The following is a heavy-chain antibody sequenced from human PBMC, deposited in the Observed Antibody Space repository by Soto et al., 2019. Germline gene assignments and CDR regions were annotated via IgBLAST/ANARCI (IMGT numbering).Heavy chain of an antibody. Sequence: PSETLSLTCAVSGGSISSGGYSWNWIRQPPGEGMEWIGYIYHSGSTYYCPSLKSRVTISVDRSKNQFSLKLSSVTAADTAVYYCARGDYGAGSYYNGYYFDYWGQGTLVTVSS. CDR2: IYHSGST. CDR1: GGSISSGGYS. CDR3: ARGDYGAGSYYNGYYFDY. J-gene: IGHJ4*02. D-gene: IGHD3-10*01. V-gene: IGHV4-30-2*01.